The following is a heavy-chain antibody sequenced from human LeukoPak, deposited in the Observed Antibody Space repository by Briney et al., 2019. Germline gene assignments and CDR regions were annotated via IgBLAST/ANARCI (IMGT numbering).Heavy chain of an antibody. D-gene: IGHD4-17*01. CDR1: GFTFSIYA. CDR2: ISYDGSDK. Sequence: GGSLRLSYAASGFTFSIYAMHWVRQAPGKGLEWVAVISYDGSDKYYADSVKGRFTISRDNSKHTLYVQMNSLRAEDTALYYCARNDYGTYYFGYWGQGTLVTVSS. CDR3: ARNDYGTYYFGY. J-gene: IGHJ4*02. V-gene: IGHV3-30*04.